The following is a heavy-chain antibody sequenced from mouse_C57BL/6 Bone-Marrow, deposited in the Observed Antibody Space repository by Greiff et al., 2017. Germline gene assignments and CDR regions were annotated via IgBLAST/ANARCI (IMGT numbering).Heavy chain of an antibody. V-gene: IGHV1-59*01. CDR3: ASGSSFDY. CDR2: IDPSDSYT. J-gene: IGHJ2*01. D-gene: IGHD3-2*02. CDR1: GYTFTSYW. Sequence: QVQLKQSGAELVRPGTSVKLSCKASGYTFTSYWMHWVKQRPGQGLEWIGVIDPSDSYTNYNQKFKGKATLTVDTSSSTAYMQLSSLTSEDSAVYYCASGSSFDYWGQGTTLTVSS.